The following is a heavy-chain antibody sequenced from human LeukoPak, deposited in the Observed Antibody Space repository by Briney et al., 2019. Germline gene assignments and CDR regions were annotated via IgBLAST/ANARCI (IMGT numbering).Heavy chain of an antibody. D-gene: IGHD2-21*01. J-gene: IGHJ6*04. CDR3: ARGVLWLGYYYYGMDV. V-gene: IGHV4-34*01. Sequence: ETLSLTCAVYGGSFSGYYWSWIRQPPGKGLEWIGEINHSGSTNYNPSLKSRVTISVDTSKNQFSLKLSSVTAADTAVYYCARGVLWLGYYYYGMDVWGKETTVTVSS. CDR1: GGSFSGYY. CDR2: INHSGST.